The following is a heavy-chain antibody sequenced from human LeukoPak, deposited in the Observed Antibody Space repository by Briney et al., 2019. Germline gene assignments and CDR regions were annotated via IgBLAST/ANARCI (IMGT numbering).Heavy chain of an antibody. CDR3: ARGHYYGSGSRYYYYMDV. V-gene: IGHV3-30*02. J-gene: IGHJ6*03. CDR2: IRYDGSSK. CDR1: GFTFSSYG. Sequence: PGGSLRLSCAASGFTFSSYGMHWVRQAPGKGLEWVAFIRYDGSSKYYADSVKGRSTISRDNSKNTLYLQMNSLRVEDTAMYYCARGHYYGSGSRYYYYMDVWGKGTTVTISS. D-gene: IGHD3-10*01.